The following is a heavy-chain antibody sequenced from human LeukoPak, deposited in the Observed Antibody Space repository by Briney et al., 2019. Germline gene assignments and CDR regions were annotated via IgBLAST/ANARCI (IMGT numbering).Heavy chain of an antibody. D-gene: IGHD5-24*01. CDR1: GGSISSNY. V-gene: IGHV4-59*08. Sequence: SETLSLTCTVSGGSISSNYWSWIRQPPGKGLEWIGYIYYSGSTNYNPSLKSRVTISVDTSKNQFSLKLSSVTAADTAVYYCARQGHREHVNAFDIWGQGTMVTVSS. J-gene: IGHJ3*02. CDR3: ARQGHREHVNAFDI. CDR2: IYYSGST.